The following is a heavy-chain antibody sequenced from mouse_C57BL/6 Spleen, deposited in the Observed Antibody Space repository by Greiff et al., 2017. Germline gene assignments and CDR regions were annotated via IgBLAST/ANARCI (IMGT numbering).Heavy chain of an antibody. V-gene: IGHV1-80*01. CDR1: GYAFSSYW. CDR3: ARCAGTLDFDY. CDR2: IYPGDGDT. J-gene: IGHJ2*01. Sequence: QVQLQQSGAELVKPGASVKISCKASGYAFSSYWMHWVKQRPGKGLEWIGQIYPGDGDTNYNGKFKGKATLTADKSSSTAYMQLSSLTSEDSAVYFGARCAGTLDFDYWGQGTNLTVSS.